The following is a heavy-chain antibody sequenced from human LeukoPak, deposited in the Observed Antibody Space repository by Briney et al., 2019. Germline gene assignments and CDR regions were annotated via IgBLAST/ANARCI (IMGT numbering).Heavy chain of an antibody. D-gene: IGHD7-27*01. V-gene: IGHV3-23*01. Sequence: GGSLRLSCAASGFTLSSYAMSWVRQAPGKGLEWVSAISGDGTYMMYADSVKGRLTISRGNSKSTLYLQMNSLRAEDTAVYYCAKGQNWGSVYFDYWGQGTLVTVSS. CDR2: ISGDGTYM. CDR1: GFTLSSYA. CDR3: AKGQNWGSVYFDY. J-gene: IGHJ4*02.